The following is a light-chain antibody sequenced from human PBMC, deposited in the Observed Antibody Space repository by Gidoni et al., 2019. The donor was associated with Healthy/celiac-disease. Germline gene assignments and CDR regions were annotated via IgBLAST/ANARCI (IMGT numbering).Light chain of an antibody. Sequence: EIVFTLSPGTLSLSPGERATLSCRASQRVSSSYLVCHQQKPGQAPRLLNYGASSRATGLPDRFSGSGSRTDFPLTISRLEPEYFAVYYCQQYGSSGTFGQGTKVEIK. CDR2: GAS. V-gene: IGKV3-20*01. J-gene: IGKJ1*01. CDR1: QRVSSSY. CDR3: QQYGSSGT.